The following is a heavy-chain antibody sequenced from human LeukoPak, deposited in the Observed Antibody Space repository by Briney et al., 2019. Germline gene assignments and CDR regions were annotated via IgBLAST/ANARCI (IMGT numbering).Heavy chain of an antibody. Sequence: SETLSLTCAVYGGSFSGYFWGWIRQPPGKGLEWIGSMYFNGSTFYNPSLRSRLTISVDTSKNQFSLKLSSVTAADTAVYFCSTGRAYLRYWGQGTLVTVSS. CDR3: STGRAYLRY. CDR1: GGSFSGYF. CDR2: MYFNGST. D-gene: IGHD3-10*01. V-gene: IGHV4-34*01. J-gene: IGHJ4*02.